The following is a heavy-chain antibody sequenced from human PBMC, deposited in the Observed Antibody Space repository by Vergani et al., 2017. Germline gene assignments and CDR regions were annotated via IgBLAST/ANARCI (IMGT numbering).Heavy chain of an antibody. V-gene: IGHV7-4-1*02. CDR2: INTNTGNP. Sequence: QVQLVQSGAEVKKPGASVKVSCKASGYTFTSYAMNWVRQAPGQGLEWMGWINTNTGNPTYAQGFTGRFVFSLDTSVTAAYLQINSLKAEDSALYYCARVLNGYDSCGSLGNWGQGTLLTVSS. J-gene: IGHJ4*02. CDR3: ARVLNGYDSCGSLGN. CDR1: GYTFTSYA. D-gene: IGHD3-22*01.